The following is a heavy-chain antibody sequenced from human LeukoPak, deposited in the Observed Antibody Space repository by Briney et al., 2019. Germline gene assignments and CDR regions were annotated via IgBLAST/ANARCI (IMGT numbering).Heavy chain of an antibody. CDR3: ARRSVAGSLDY. CDR2: ISSSSSDYI. D-gene: IGHD6-19*01. V-gene: IGHV3-21*03. CDR1: GFTFSSYS. J-gene: IGHJ4*02. Sequence: PGGSLRLSCAASGFTFSSYSMNWVRQAPGKGLEWVSSISSSSSDYIYYADSVKGRFTISRDNAKNSLYLQMNSLRAEDTAVYYCARRSVAGSLDYWGQGTLVTVSS.